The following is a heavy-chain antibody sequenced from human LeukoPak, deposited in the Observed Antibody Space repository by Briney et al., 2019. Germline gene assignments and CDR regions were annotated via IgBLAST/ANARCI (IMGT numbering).Heavy chain of an antibody. J-gene: IGHJ6*02. Sequence: ASVKVSCKASGYTFTSYGISWVRQAPGQGLEWMGWISAYNGNTNYAQKLQGRVTMTTDTSTSIAYMELRSLRSDDTAVYYCARVGYSYAAYYYYYGMDVWGQGTTVTVSS. D-gene: IGHD5-18*01. CDR3: ARVGYSYAAYYYYYGMDV. CDR1: GYTFTSYG. V-gene: IGHV1-18*01. CDR2: ISAYNGNT.